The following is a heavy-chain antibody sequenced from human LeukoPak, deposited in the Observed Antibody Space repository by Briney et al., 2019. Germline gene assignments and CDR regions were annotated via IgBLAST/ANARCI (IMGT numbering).Heavy chain of an antibody. CDR2: IYYSGST. D-gene: IGHD1-26*01. CDR3: ARHAGSGSFYFDY. J-gene: IGHJ4*02. Sequence: SETLSLTCTVSGVSISSYYWSWIRQPPGKGLEWIGYIYYSGSTNYNPSLKSRVTISVDTSKNQFSLKLSSVTAADTAVYYCARHAGSGSFYFDYWGQGTLVIVSS. CDR1: GVSISSYY. V-gene: IGHV4-59*08.